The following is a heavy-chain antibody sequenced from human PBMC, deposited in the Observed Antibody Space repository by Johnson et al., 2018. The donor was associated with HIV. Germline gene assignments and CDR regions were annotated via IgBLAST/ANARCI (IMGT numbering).Heavy chain of an antibody. Sequence: VQLVESGGGVVRPGGSLRLSCAASGFNFRTYGIHWVRQAPGKGLEWVANIWYDGINKYYADSVKGRFTISRDNSKNTLYLQMNSVRAEDTAVYYCAKDWAYSSSWYDEGLAFDIWGQGTMVTVSS. CDR2: IWYDGINK. J-gene: IGHJ3*02. CDR1: GFNFRTYG. V-gene: IGHV3-33*06. CDR3: AKDWAYSSSWYDEGLAFDI. D-gene: IGHD6-13*01.